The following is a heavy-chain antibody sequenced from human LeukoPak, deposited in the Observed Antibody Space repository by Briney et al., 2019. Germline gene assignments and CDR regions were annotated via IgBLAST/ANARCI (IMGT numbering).Heavy chain of an antibody. V-gene: IGHV3-48*01. CDR2: ISSSSSTI. Sequence: GGYLRLSCAASGFTFSSYSMNWVRQAPGKGLEWVSYISSSSSTIYYADSVKGRFTISRDNAKNSLYLQMNSLRAEDTAVYYCARDSCSGGSCLVYYYYYGMDVWGQGTTVTVSS. CDR1: GFTFSSYS. CDR3: ARDSCSGGSCLVYYYYYGMDV. D-gene: IGHD2-15*01. J-gene: IGHJ6*02.